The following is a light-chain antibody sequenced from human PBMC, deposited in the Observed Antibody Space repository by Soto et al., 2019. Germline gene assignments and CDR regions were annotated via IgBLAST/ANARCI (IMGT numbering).Light chain of an antibody. J-gene: IGLJ3*02. CDR3: QTWGTGVV. CDR1: SGLSNYA. CDR2: LNSDGSH. Sequence: QSVLTQSPSASASLGASVKLTCTLSSGLSNYAIAWHQQQPEKGPRYLMKLNSDGSHSKGGGIPDRFSGSSSGAERYLTISSLQSEDEADYYCQTWGTGVVFGGGTKLTVL. V-gene: IGLV4-69*01.